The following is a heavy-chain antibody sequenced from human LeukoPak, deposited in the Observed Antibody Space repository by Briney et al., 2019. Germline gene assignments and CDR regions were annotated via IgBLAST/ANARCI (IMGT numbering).Heavy chain of an antibody. V-gene: IGHV4-39*01. J-gene: IGHJ4*02. CDR2: IYYSGST. CDR1: GGSISSSSYY. D-gene: IGHD2-21*02. CDR3: ARISADCGGDCYLDY. Sequence: PSETLSLTCTVSGGSISSSSYYWGWVRQPPGKGLEWIGSIYYSGSTYYNPSLKSRVTISVDTSKNQFSLKLSSVTAADTAVYYCARISADCGGDCYLDYWGQGTLVTVSS.